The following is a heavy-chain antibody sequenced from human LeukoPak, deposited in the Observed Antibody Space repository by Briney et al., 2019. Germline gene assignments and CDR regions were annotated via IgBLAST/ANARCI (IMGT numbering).Heavy chain of an antibody. CDR2: IWYDGSNK. CDR3: ARGFYSNYIMDV. V-gene: IGHV3-33*01. D-gene: IGHD4-11*01. Sequence: GRSLRLSCAASGFTFSSYGMHWVRQAPGKGLEWVAVIWYDGSNKYYADSVKGRFTISRDNSKNTLYLQMNSLRAEDTAVYYCARGFYSNYIMDVWGKGTTVTVSS. CDR1: GFTFSSYG. J-gene: IGHJ6*04.